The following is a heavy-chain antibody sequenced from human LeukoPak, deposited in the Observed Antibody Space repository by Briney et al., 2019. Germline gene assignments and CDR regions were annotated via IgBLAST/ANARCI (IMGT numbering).Heavy chain of an antibody. CDR3: ARASPASYGDFDI. J-gene: IGHJ3*02. CDR1: GFTFSSYW. Sequence: PWGSLRLSCAASGFTFSSYWMHCCSQGPGKGLLWVSRINTDGSSTTYEASVKGRFTNSIDTAKATLYLQMNSLRAADTAVYYCARASPASYGDFDIWGQGTMVSVPS. V-gene: IGHV3-74*01. CDR2: INTDGSST. D-gene: IGHD4-17*01.